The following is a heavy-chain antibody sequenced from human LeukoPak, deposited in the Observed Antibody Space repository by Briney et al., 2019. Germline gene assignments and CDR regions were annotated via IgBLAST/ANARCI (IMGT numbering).Heavy chain of an antibody. CDR1: GGSISSYY. Sequence: PSETLSLTCTVSGGSISSYYWSWIRQPPGKGLEWIGYIYYSGSTNYNPSLKSRVTISVDTSKNQFSLKLSSVTAADTAVCYCASTTWDYGDFLFLDPWGQGTLVTVSS. CDR3: ASTTWDYGDFLFLDP. CDR2: IYYSGST. J-gene: IGHJ5*02. D-gene: IGHD4-17*01. V-gene: IGHV4-59*08.